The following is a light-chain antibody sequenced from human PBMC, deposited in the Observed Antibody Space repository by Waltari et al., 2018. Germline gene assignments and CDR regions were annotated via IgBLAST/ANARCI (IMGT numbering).Light chain of an antibody. V-gene: IGKV4-1*01. CDR1: LSVLYSSNNKNY. J-gene: IGKJ3*01. CDR2: WAS. CDR3: QQYYSTPFT. Sequence: DIVMTQSPDSLAVSLGERATINCKSSLSVLYSSNNKNYLVWFQQKPGQPPKQLIYWASTRQSGVPDRFSGSGSGTDFTLTISSLQAEDVAVYYCQQYYSTPFTFGPGTKVDI.